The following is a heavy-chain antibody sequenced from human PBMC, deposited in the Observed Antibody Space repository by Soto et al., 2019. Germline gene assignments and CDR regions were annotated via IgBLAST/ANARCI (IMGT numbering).Heavy chain of an antibody. CDR1: GFTFSSYS. D-gene: IGHD3-22*01. V-gene: IGHV3-48*01. CDR2: ISSSSSTI. J-gene: IGHJ4*02. Sequence: EVQLVESGGGLVQPGGSLRLSCAASGFTFSSYSMNWVRQAPGKGREWVSYISSSSSTIYYADSVKGRFTISRDNAKNSLYLQMNSLRAEDTGVYYCARGAYYYDSSGLSYWGPGTLVTVSS. CDR3: ARGAYYYDSSGLSY.